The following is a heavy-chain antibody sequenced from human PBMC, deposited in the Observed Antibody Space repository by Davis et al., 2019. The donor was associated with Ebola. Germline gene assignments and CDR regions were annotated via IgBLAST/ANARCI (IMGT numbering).Heavy chain of an antibody. J-gene: IGHJ4*02. CDR3: ARLWQTFEY. CDR1: GYTFTSHT. Sequence: ASVKVSCKASGYTFTSHTITWVRQAPGQGLEWMGRISVYNGETIYAQRFQDRVTMTTDTSTSTAYMEVRSLRFDDTAVYYCARLWQTFEYWGQGTLVTVSS. V-gene: IGHV1-18*04. CDR2: ISVYNGET.